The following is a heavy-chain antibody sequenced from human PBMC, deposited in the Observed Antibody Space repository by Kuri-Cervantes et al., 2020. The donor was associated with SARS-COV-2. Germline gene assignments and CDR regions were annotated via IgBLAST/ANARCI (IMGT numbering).Heavy chain of an antibody. CDR2: IYYSGST. D-gene: IGHD6-19*01. CDR3: AGGSSGRDY. J-gene: IGHJ4*02. Sequence: ESLKISCTVSGGSISSYYWSWIRQPPGKGLEWIGYIYYSGSTNYNPSLKSRVTISVDTSKNQFSLRLNSVTPEGTAVYYCAGGSSGRDYWGQGTLVTVSS. CDR1: GGSISSYY. V-gene: IGHV4-59*12.